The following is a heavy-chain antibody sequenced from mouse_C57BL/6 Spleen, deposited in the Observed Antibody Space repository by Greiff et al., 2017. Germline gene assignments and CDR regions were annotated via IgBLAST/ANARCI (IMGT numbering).Heavy chain of an antibody. CDR3: ARDDFSYYFDY. Sequence: VKLQQPGAELVMPGASVKLSCKASGYTFTSYWMHWVKQRPGQGLEWIGEIDPSDSYTNYNQKFKGKSTLTVDKSSSTAYMQLSSLTSEDSAVYYCARDDFSYYFDYWGQGTTLTVSS. CDR1: GYTFTSYW. V-gene: IGHV1-69*01. CDR2: IDPSDSYT. D-gene: IGHD2-4*01. J-gene: IGHJ2*01.